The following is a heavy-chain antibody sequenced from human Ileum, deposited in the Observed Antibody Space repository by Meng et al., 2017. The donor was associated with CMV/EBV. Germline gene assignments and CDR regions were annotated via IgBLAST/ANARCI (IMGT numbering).Heavy chain of an antibody. J-gene: IGHJ5*02. V-gene: IGHV4-39*07. CDR1: GGSISSSPYH. CDR3: AGSSAGWFDP. CDR2: ISYSGSP. Sequence: LPCTVSGGSISSSPYHWGWIRQPPGKGLEWIGTISYSGSPSHNPSLKSRATLSVDTSKNQFSLKLTSVTAADTAVYYCAGSSAGWFDPWGQGTLVTVSS.